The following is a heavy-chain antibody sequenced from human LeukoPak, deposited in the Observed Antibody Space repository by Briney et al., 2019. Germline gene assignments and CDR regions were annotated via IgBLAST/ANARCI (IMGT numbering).Heavy chain of an antibody. Sequence: GGSLRLSCAASGFTFSDYYMSWIRQAPGKGLEWVSYISSSGSTIYYADSVKGRFTISRDNAKNSLYLQMNSLRAEDTAVYYCARDYSSGYTGLYYYYGMDVWGQGTTVTVSS. CDR1: GFTFSDYY. J-gene: IGHJ6*02. CDR2: ISSSGSTI. V-gene: IGHV3-11*01. CDR3: ARDYSSGYTGLYYYYGMDV. D-gene: IGHD3-22*01.